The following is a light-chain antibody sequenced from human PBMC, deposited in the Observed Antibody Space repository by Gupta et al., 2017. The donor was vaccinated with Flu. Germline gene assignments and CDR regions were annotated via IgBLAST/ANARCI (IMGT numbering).Light chain of an antibody. V-gene: IGKV2-28*01. Sequence: VTPGEPASISCRSSQSLLHTNGYNYLDWYLQKPGQSPQLLIYLGSNRASGVPDRFSGGESGTDFTLKISRVEAEDVGVYYCMQAQQTPITFGQWTRL. CDR2: LGS. CDR3: MQAQQTPIT. J-gene: IGKJ5*01. CDR1: QSLLHTNGYNY.